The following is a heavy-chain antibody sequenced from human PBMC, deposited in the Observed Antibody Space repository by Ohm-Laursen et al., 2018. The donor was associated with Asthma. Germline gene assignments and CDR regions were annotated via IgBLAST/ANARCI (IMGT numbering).Heavy chain of an antibody. D-gene: IGHD1-1*01. CDR1: GFTFSSYA. CDR2: ISSNGGST. V-gene: IGHV3-23*01. CDR3: AKTTGTSSRTSDY. J-gene: IGHJ4*02. Sequence: LSLTCAASGFTFSSYAMSWVRQAPGKGLEWVSGISSNGGSTQYADSVKGRFTISRDNSKNTLFLQMSSLRAEDTAVYYCAKTTGTSSRTSDYWGQGTLVTVSS.